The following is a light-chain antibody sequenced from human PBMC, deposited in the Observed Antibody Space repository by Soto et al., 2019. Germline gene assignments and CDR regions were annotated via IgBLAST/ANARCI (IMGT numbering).Light chain of an antibody. CDR3: QQYNNWPSIT. CDR1: QSARSN. J-gene: IGKJ5*01. CDR2: GAS. Sequence: EIVWAQSPATLSVSPGERATVPCRSSQSARSNLAWYQQKPGQAPRLLIYGASTRATGIPARFSGSGSGTQFTLTISSLQSEDFAVYYCQQYNNWPSITFGQGTRLEIK. V-gene: IGKV3-15*01.